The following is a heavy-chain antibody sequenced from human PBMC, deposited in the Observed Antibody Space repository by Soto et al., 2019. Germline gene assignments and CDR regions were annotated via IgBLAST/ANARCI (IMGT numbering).Heavy chain of an antibody. J-gene: IGHJ3*02. Sequence: QVTLKESGPVLVNPTETLTLTCTVSGFSLSNARMGVSWIRQPPGKALEWLAHIFSNDEKSYSTSLKSRLTISKDTSKSQVVLTMTNMDPVDTATYYCARISEYGDYVNNAFDIWGQGTVVTVSS. D-gene: IGHD4-17*01. CDR2: IFSNDEK. V-gene: IGHV2-26*01. CDR1: GFSLSNARMG. CDR3: ARISEYGDYVNNAFDI.